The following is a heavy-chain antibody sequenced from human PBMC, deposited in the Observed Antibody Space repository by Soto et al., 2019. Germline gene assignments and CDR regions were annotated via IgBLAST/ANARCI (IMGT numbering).Heavy chain of an antibody. D-gene: IGHD5-18*01. CDR2: IKQDGSEN. CDR3: VRDFEGSYGYGPFDY. V-gene: IGHV3-7*03. CDR1: GFTFRSYW. Sequence: GGSLRPSCAASGFTFRSYWISWGRQAPGKGLEWVANIKQDGSENYYVDSVRGRFTISRDNAKNSLYLQMNSLRAEDTAVYYCVRDFEGSYGYGPFDYWGQGTLVTVSS. J-gene: IGHJ4*02.